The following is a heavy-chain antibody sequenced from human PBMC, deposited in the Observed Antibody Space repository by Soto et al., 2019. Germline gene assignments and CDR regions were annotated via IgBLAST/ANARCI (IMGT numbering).Heavy chain of an antibody. CDR1: GVTFSSDW. J-gene: IGHJ4*02. CDR2: IKQDGSEK. D-gene: IGHD3-3*01. CDR3: ARAYDFWSGYLDY. V-gene: IGHV3-7*01. Sequence: HWGSMGLSCAASGVTFSSDWMSWVRQAPGKGLEWVANIKQDGSEKYYVDSVKGRFTISRDNAKNSLYLQMNSLRAEDTAVYYCARAYDFWSGYLDYWGQGTLVTVSS.